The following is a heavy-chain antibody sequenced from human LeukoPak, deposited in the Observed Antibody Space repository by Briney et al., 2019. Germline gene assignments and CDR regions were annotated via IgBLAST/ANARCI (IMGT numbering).Heavy chain of an antibody. CDR2: INSDGSST. CDR3: AKAGSMVRGVTTYYYGMDV. CDR1: GFTFSSYW. Sequence: PGGSLRLSCAASGFTFSSYWMHWVRQAPGKGLVWVSRINSDGSSTSYADSVKGRFTISRDNSKNSLFLQMNSLTADDTAVYYCAKAGSMVRGVTTYYYGMDVWGQGTAVTVSS. D-gene: IGHD3-10*01. V-gene: IGHV3-74*01. J-gene: IGHJ6*02.